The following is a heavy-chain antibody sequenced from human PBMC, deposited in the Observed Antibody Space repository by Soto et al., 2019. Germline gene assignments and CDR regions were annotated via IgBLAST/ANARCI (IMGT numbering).Heavy chain of an antibody. CDR3: ASWVGYCSGSTCYSAFDY. J-gene: IGHJ4*02. V-gene: IGHV3-48*04. Sequence: GGSLRLSCAASGFTFSSYGMNWVRQAPGKGLEWVSYISSSSSPIYHADSVKGRFTISRDNAKNSLYLQMNSLRAEDTAVYYCASWVGYCSGSTCYSAFDYWGRGTLVTVSS. CDR2: ISSSSSPI. CDR1: GFTFSSYG. D-gene: IGHD2-15*01.